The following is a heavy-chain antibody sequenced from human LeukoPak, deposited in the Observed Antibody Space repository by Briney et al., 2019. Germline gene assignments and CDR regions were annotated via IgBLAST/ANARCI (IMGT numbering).Heavy chain of an antibody. CDR3: ARDGRAARPVDY. J-gene: IGHJ4*02. V-gene: IGHV1-2*02. D-gene: IGHD6-6*01. CDR1: GYTFTTLD. Sequence: ASVKVSCKASGYTFTTLDINWVRQATGQGLEWIGWINPNSGGTNYAQKFQGRVTMTRDTSISTAYMELSRLRSDDTAVYYCARDGRAARPVDYWGQGTLVTVSS. CDR2: INPNSGGT.